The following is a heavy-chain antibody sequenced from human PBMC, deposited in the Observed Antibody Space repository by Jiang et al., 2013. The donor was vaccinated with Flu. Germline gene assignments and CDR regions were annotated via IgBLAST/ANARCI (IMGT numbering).Heavy chain of an antibody. V-gene: IGHV1-2*04. D-gene: IGHD3-10*01. CDR3: ARGHTMVRGVSWDYYYGMDV. CDR1: GYTFTGYY. J-gene: IGHJ6*02. CDR2: INPNSGGT. Sequence: GAEVKKPGASVKVSCKASGYTFTGYYMHWVRQAPGQGLEWMGWINPNSGGTNYAQKFQGWVTMTRDTSISTAYMELSRLRSDDTAVYYCARGHTMVRGVSWDYYYGMDVWGQGTTVTVSS.